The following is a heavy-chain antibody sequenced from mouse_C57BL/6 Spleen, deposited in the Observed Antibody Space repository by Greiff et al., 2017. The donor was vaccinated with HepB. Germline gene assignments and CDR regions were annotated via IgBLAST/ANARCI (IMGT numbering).Heavy chain of an antibody. D-gene: IGHD1-1*01. J-gene: IGHJ3*01. V-gene: IGHV1-61*01. CDR1: GYTFTSYW. Sequence: QVQLQQPGAELVRPGSSVKLSCKASGYTFTSYWMDWVKQRPGQGLEWIGNIYPSDSETHYNQKFKDKATLTVDKSSSTAYMQLSSLTSEDSAVYYCARAQFITTVVAPFAYWGQGTLVTVSA. CDR2: IYPSDSET. CDR3: ARAQFITTVVAPFAY.